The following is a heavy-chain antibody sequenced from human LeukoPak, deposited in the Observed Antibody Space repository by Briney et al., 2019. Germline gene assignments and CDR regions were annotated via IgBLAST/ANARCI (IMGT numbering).Heavy chain of an antibody. J-gene: IGHJ4*02. CDR1: GYTFTSYY. V-gene: IGHV1-46*01. CDR3: ARDRVDMRYFDY. CDR2: INPSGGST. Sequence: ASVKVSCKASGYTFTSYYMDWVRQAPGQGLEWMGIINPSGGSTSYAQKFQGRVTMTRYTSTSTVYMELSSLRSEDTAVYYCARDRVDMRYFDYWGQGTLVTVSS. D-gene: IGHD5-12*01.